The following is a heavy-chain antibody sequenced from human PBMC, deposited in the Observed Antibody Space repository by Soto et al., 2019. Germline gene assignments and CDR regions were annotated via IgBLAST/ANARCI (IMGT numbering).Heavy chain of an antibody. V-gene: IGHV3-21*01. CDR3: ARDPNTVTTDLDYYYMDV. J-gene: IGHJ6*03. CDR2: ISSSSSYI. D-gene: IGHD4-4*01. CDR1: GFTFSSYS. Sequence: GGSLRLSCAASGFTFSSYSMNWVRQAPGKGLEWVSSISSSSSYIYYADSVKGRFTISRDNAKNSLYLQMNSLRAEDTAVYYCARDPNTVTTDLDYYYMDVWGKGTTVTVSS.